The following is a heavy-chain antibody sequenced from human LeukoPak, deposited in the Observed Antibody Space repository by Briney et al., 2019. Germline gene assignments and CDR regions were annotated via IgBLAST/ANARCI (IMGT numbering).Heavy chain of an antibody. CDR1: GFTFSSYS. D-gene: IGHD1-20*01. CDR3: ARGRLTGTDLS. V-gene: IGHV3-48*01. Sequence: PGGSLRLSCAASGFTFSSYSMNWVRQAPGKGLEWVSYISSSSSTIYYADSVKGRFTISRDNAKNSLSLQMNSLRAEDTAVYYCARGRLTGTDLSWGQETMVTVSS. J-gene: IGHJ3*01. CDR2: ISSSSSTI.